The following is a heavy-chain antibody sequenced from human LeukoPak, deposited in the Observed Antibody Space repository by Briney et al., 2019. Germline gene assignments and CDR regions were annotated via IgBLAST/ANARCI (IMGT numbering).Heavy chain of an antibody. J-gene: IGHJ3*02. Sequence: SETLSLTCTVSGYSISSGYYWGWIRQPPGKGLEWIGSIYYSGSTYNPSLKSRVTISVDTSKNQFSLKLSSVTAADTAVYYCARDKNDYVWGSYRPNDAFDIWGQGTMVTVSS. CDR1: GYSISSGYY. CDR2: IYYSGST. CDR3: ARDKNDYVWGSYRPNDAFDI. V-gene: IGHV4-38-2*02. D-gene: IGHD3-16*02.